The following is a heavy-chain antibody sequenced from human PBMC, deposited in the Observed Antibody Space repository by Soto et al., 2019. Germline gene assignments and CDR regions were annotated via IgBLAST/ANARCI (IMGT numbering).Heavy chain of an antibody. D-gene: IGHD3-16*02. J-gene: IGHJ4*02. CDR1: GGSISSGGYY. Sequence: SETLSLTCTVSGGSISSGGYYWSWIRQHPGKGLEWIGYINYSGSTYYNPSLKSRVTISVDTSKNQFSLKLSSVTAADTAVYYCAGGRYEYDYVWGSYRSRALAFDYWGQGTLVTVSS. CDR3: AGGRYEYDYVWGSYRSRALAFDY. V-gene: IGHV4-31*03. CDR2: INYSGST.